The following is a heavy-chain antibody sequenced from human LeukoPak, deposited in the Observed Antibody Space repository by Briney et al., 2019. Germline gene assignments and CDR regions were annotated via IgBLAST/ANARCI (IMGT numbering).Heavy chain of an antibody. V-gene: IGHV1-18*01. D-gene: IGHD6-19*01. CDR2: ISAYNGNT. CDR1: GYTFTSCG. CDR3: AREWYSSGWDAFDI. J-gene: IGHJ3*02. Sequence: ASVKVSFKGAGYTFTSCGISWVRQAPGQGLEWMGWISAYNGNTNYAQTLKGSVTMTTDTSTSTAYMELRSLRSDDTAVYYCAREWYSSGWDAFDIWGQGTMVTVSS.